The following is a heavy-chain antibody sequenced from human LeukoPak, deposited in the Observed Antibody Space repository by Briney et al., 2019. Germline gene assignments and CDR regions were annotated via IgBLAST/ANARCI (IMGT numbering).Heavy chain of an antibody. Sequence: PSQTLSLTCTVSGGSISSGSYYWSWIRQPAGKGLGWIGRIYTSGSPNYNPSLRRRITISVDTPKNQFSLKLSSVTAAATAVYYCARDYRGIAASIYWLSAFDIWGQGTMVTVSS. V-gene: IGHV4-61*02. D-gene: IGHD6-13*01. CDR2: IYTSGSP. J-gene: IGHJ3*02. CDR3: ARDYRGIAASIYWLSAFDI. CDR1: GGSISSGSYY.